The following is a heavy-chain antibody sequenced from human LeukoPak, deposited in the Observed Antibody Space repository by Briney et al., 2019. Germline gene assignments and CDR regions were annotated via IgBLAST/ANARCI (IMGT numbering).Heavy chain of an antibody. V-gene: IGHV3-7*01. CDR3: AKFPYDILTGYYTY. CDR1: GFTFSSYW. CDR2: IKQDGSEK. D-gene: IGHD3-9*01. Sequence: GGSLRLSCAASGFTFSSYWMSWVRQAPGKGLEWVANIKQDGSEKYYVDSVKGRFTISRDNAKNSLYLQMNSLRAEDTAVYYCAKFPYDILTGYYTYWGQGTLVTVSS. J-gene: IGHJ4*02.